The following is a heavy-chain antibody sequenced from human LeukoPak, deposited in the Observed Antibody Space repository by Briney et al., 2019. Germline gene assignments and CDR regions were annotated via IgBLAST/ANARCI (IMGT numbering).Heavy chain of an antibody. Sequence: SETLSLTCAVYGGSFSGYYWSWIRQPPGKGLEWIGEINHSGSTNYNPSLKSRVTISVDTSKNQFSLRLSSVTAADTAVYYCARASAIWGQGTMDTVSS. V-gene: IGHV4-34*01. CDR1: GGSFSGYY. CDR2: INHSGST. CDR3: ARASAI. J-gene: IGHJ3*02.